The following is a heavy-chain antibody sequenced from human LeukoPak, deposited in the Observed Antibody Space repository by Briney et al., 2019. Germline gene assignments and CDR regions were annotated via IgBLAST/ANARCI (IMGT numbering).Heavy chain of an antibody. V-gene: IGHV1-18*01. J-gene: IGHJ6*02. CDR2: ISAYNGNT. CDR1: GYTFTSYG. Sequence: ASVKVSCKASGYTFTSYGISWVRQAPGQGLEWMGWISAYNGNTNYAQKLQGRVTTTTDTSTSTAYMELRSLRSDDTAVYYCARGSSSWYGDYGMDVWGQGTTVTVSS. CDR3: ARGSSSWYGDYGMDV. D-gene: IGHD6-13*01.